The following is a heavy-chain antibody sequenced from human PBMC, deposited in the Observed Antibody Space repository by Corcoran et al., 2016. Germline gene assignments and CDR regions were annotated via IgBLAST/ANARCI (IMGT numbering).Heavy chain of an antibody. CDR2: INPNSGGT. D-gene: IGHD2-15*01. CDR3: ARSRYCSGGSCRNWFDP. Sequence: QVQLVQSGAEVKKPGASVKVSCKASGYTFTGYYMHWVRQAPGQGLEWMGWINPNSGGTNYAQKFQGRVTMTRDTSISTAYMELSRLRSDDTAVYYCARSRYCSGGSCRNWFDPWGQGTLVTVSS. J-gene: IGHJ5*02. V-gene: IGHV1-2*02. CDR1: GYTFTGYY.